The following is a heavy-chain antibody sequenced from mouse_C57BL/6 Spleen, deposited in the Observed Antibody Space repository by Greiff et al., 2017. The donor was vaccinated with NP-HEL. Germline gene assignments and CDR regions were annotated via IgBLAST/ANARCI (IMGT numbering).Heavy chain of an antibody. CDR2: IYPGDGDT. J-gene: IGHJ1*03. CDR1: GYAFSSYW. CDR3: ARRYGSSYWYFDV. D-gene: IGHD1-1*01. Sequence: AQLQQSGAELVKPGASVKISCKASGYAFSSYWMNWVKQRPGKGLEWIGQIYPGDGDTNYNGKFKGKATLTADKSSSTAYMQLSSLTSEDSAVYFCARRYGSSYWYFDVWGTGTTVTVSS. V-gene: IGHV1-80*01.